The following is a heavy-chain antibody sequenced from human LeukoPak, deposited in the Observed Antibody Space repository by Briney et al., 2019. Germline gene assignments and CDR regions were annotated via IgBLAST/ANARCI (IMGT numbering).Heavy chain of an antibody. J-gene: IGHJ4*02. V-gene: IGHV2-5*02. D-gene: IGHD4-17*01. CDR1: GFSLSTTGVG. Sequence: SGPTLVNPTQTLTLTCTFCGFSLSTTGVGVGWIRQPPGKALEWFALIYWDDDKRYSPSLKSRLTITKDTSKNQVVLTMTNMDPVDTATYYCAHSLIDDYGDYESPVGFDYWGQGTLVTVSS. CDR3: AHSLIDDYGDYESPVGFDY. CDR2: IYWDDDK.